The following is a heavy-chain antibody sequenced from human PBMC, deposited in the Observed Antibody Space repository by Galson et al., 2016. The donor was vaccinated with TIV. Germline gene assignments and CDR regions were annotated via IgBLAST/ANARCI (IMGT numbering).Heavy chain of an antibody. Sequence: SVKVSCKASGDTFSSFVISWVRQAPGQGLEWMGGIIPLFGEAHYAQKFQGRVTISADESTSTVYMELSGLRSGDTAMYYCAKCRNTAMDTYYYYYGLDVWGPGNTGPVSS. CDR2: IIPLFGEA. J-gene: IGHJ6*02. CDR1: GDTFSSFV. D-gene: IGHD5-18*01. V-gene: IGHV1-69*13. CDR3: AKCRNTAMDTYYYYYGLDV.